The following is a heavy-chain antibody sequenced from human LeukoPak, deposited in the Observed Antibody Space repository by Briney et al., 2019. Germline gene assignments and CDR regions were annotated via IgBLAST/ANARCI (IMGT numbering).Heavy chain of an antibody. Sequence: GGSLRLSCAASGFTFDDYAMHWVRQAPGKGLEWVSGISWNSGSIGYADSVKGRFTISRDNAKNSLYLQMNSLRAEDTAVYYCARREKADYWGQGTLVTVSS. J-gene: IGHJ4*02. CDR1: GFTFDDYA. CDR2: ISWNSGSI. CDR3: ARREKADY. D-gene: IGHD5-24*01. V-gene: IGHV3-9*01.